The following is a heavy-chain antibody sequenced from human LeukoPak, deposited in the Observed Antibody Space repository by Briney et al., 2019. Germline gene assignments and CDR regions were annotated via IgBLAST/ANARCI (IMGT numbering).Heavy chain of an antibody. J-gene: IGHJ4*02. Sequence: PGGSLRLSCAASGFTVSTYYMTWVRQAPGKGLECVSVIYSGGSTYYADSVKGRFTVSRDNSKNTPYLQMNSLRVEDTAMYYCARGLGYCTSTTCLLPFDYWGQGTLVTVSS. D-gene: IGHD2-2*01. CDR1: GFTVSTYY. CDR2: IYSGGST. CDR3: ARGLGYCTSTTCLLPFDY. V-gene: IGHV3-53*01.